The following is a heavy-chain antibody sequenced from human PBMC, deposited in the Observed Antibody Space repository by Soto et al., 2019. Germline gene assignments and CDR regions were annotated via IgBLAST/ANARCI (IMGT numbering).Heavy chain of an antibody. D-gene: IGHD6-25*01. V-gene: IGHV3-23*01. CDR2: ISRSSGST. CDR1: GFTFSTYA. Sequence: EVQLLESGGGLVQPGGSLRLSCAASGFTFSTYAMAWVRQAPGKGLEWVSSISRSSGSTFYADSVQGRFTISRDNSENTLSLQMNSLRAEDTAVYYCAKQPLKVPLRFDYWGQGTLVTVSS. J-gene: IGHJ4*02. CDR3: AKQPLKVPLRFDY.